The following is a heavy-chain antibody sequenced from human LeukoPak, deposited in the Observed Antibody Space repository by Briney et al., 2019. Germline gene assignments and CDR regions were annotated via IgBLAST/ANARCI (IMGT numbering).Heavy chain of an antibody. CDR2: INPKSGDT. CDR3: ASGYSGYDLNY. D-gene: IGHD5-12*01. V-gene: IGHV1-2*02. J-gene: IGHJ4*02. CDR1: DFRDYY. Sequence: ASVKVSCKISDFRDYYMNWVRQAPGQGLEWLGWINPKSGDTDYAQKFQGRVTMTRDTSISAAYMELSGLKPDDTAIYFCASGYSGYDLNYWGQGTQVTVSS.